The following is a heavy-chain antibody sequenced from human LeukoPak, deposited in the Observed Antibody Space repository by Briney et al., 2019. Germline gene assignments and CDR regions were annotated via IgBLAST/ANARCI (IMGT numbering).Heavy chain of an antibody. CDR2: MNPNSGNT. CDR3: ARVGGSGSYFGAFDI. CDR1: GYTFTSYD. Sequence: ASVKVSCKASGYTFTSYDINWVRQATGQGLEWMGWMNPNSGNTGYAQKFQGRVTMTRDTSISTAYMELSRLRPDDTAVYYCARVGGSGSYFGAFDIWGQGTMVTVSS. V-gene: IGHV1-8*01. J-gene: IGHJ3*02. D-gene: IGHD3-10*01.